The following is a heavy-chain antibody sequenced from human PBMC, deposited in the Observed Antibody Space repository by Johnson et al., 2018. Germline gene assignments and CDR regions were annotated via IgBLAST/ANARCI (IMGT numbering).Heavy chain of an antibody. J-gene: IGHJ6*03. Sequence: QVQLQESGPGLVKPSETLSLTCTVSGGSISSYYWSWIRQPPGKGLEWIAYISYSGSTNYNPSLESRVTISVDTSKNHFALKLSSVTAADTAVYYCARHAVNYFYYMDVWGKGTTVTVSS. CDR3: ARHAVNYFYYMDV. CDR1: GGSISSYY. CDR2: ISYSGST. D-gene: IGHD4-17*01. V-gene: IGHV4-59*01.